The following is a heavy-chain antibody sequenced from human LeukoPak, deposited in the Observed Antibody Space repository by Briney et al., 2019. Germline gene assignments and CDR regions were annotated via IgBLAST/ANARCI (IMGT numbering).Heavy chain of an antibody. CDR1: GFTFDDYA. J-gene: IGHJ3*02. Sequence: GRSLRLSCAASGFTFDDYAMHWVRQAPGKGLEWVSGISWNSGSIGYADSVKGRFTISRDDAKNSLYLQMNSLRAEDMALYYCAKDEFVASDFTGAFDIWGQGTMVTVSS. D-gene: IGHD2-8*02. CDR2: ISWNSGSI. V-gene: IGHV3-9*03. CDR3: AKDEFVASDFTGAFDI.